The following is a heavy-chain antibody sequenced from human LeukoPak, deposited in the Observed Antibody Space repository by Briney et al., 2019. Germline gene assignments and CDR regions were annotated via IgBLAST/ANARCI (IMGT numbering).Heavy chain of an antibody. CDR1: GFTFSSYG. D-gene: IGHD6-19*01. CDR3: ARDSAAGQWLVRPQIPPNY. J-gene: IGHJ4*02. Sequence: PGGSLRLSCAASGFTFSSYGMHWVRQAPGKGLGWVAVIWYDGSNKYYADSVKGRFTISRDNSKNTLYLQMNSLRAEDAAVYYCARDSAAGQWLVRPQIPPNYWGQGTLVTVSS. CDR2: IWYDGSNK. V-gene: IGHV3-33*01.